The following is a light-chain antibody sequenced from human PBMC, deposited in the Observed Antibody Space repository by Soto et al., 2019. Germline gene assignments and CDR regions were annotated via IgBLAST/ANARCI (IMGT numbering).Light chain of an antibody. V-gene: IGLV2-14*01. J-gene: IGLJ1*01. CDR2: DVS. CDR1: SSDVGGYNY. Sequence: QSALTQPASVSGSPGQSITISCTGTSSDVGGYNYVSWYQQHPGKAPKLMIYDVSNRPSGVSNRFSGSKSGNTASLTISGLQAEDEADYYCSPYTSSCTRYVFGTGTKDTVL. CDR3: SPYTSSCTRYV.